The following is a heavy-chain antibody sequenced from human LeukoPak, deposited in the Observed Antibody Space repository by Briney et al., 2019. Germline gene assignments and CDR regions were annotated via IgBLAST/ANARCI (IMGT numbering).Heavy chain of an antibody. CDR2: IYYNGNT. V-gene: IGHV4-39*07. J-gene: IGHJ4*02. CDR3: ARGPAPRFGWLHIDY. Sequence: SETLSLTCTVSGGSISSSAYYWGWIRQPPGKGLEWIGNIYYNGNTDYNPSLKSRVTISVDTSKNQFSLKLSSVTAADTAVYYCARGPAPRFGWLHIDYWGQGTLVTVSS. CDR1: GGSISSSAYY. D-gene: IGHD5-24*01.